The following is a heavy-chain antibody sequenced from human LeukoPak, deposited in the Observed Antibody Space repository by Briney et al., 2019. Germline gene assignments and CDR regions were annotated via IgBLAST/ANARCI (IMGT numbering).Heavy chain of an antibody. V-gene: IGHV4-30-2*01. J-gene: IGHJ4*02. D-gene: IGHD6-19*01. CDR2: IYHSGST. CDR3: ASGGGWVFFN. CDR1: GGSISSGGYY. Sequence: SETLSLTCTVSGGSISSGGYYWSWIRQPPGKGLEWIGCIYHSGSTYYNPSLKSRVTISVDRSKNQFSLKLSSVTAADTAVYYCASGGGWVFFNWGQGTLVTVSS.